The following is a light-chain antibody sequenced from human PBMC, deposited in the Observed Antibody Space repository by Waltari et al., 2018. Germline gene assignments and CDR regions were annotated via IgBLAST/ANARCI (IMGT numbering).Light chain of an antibody. V-gene: IGLV1-44*01. J-gene: IGLJ3*02. CDR3: AAWDDSLNGWV. Sequence: QSVLTQPPSASGIPGQRVTISCSGSTSNIGSTTVNWYRQLPGTAPKLLIYNNDQRPSGVPDRFSGSKSGTSASLAISGLQSEDEADYYCAAWDDSLNGWVFGGGTKLTVL. CDR2: NND. CDR1: TSNIGSTT.